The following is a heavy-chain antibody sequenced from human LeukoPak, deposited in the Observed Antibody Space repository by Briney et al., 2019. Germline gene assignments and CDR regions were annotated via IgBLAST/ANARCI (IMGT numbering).Heavy chain of an antibody. D-gene: IGHD1-26*01. V-gene: IGHV4-59*01. CDR3: ARGGVYFDY. J-gene: IGHJ4*02. Sequence: PSETLSLTCTVSGVSISSYYWSWLRQPPGKGLEWIGYIYYSGSTNYNPSLKSRVTISIDTSKNQFSLKLSSVTAADTAVYYCARGGVYFDYWGQGTLVTVSS. CDR2: IYYSGST. CDR1: GVSISSYY.